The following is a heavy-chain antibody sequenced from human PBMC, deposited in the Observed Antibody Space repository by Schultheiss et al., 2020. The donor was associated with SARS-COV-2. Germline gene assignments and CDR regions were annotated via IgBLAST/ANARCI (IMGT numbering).Heavy chain of an antibody. V-gene: IGHV3-11*01. D-gene: IGHD3-16*01. J-gene: IGHJ3*02. Sequence: GGSLRLSCAGSGFTFSDYYMSWIRQAPGKGLEWVSYISSSSNPIYYADSVKGRFTISRDNAKNSLYLQMNSLRIEDTAVYFCARSWGELPNAFDIWGQGTMVTV. CDR2: ISSSSNPI. CDR3: ARSWGELPNAFDI. CDR1: GFTFSDYY.